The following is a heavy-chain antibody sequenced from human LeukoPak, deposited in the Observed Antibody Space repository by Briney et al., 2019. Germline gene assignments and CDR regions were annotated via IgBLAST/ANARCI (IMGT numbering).Heavy chain of an antibody. J-gene: IGHJ4*02. Sequence: SETLSLTCTVSGGSLSGHFWSWFRRHPGKGLENIGYIHSCGSTNYNPSYKSRVTVSLEMSKNQFSLSLSSVTAADTAVYYCARDPGDTDWYNFDFWGQGILVTVSS. CDR1: GGSLSGHF. CDR2: IHSCGST. D-gene: IGHD3-9*01. CDR3: ARDPGDTDWYNFDF. V-gene: IGHV4-59*11.